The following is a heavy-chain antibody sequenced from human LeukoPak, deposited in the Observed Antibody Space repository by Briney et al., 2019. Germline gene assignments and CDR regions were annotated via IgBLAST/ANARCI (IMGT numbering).Heavy chain of an antibody. Sequence: GSSVKVSCKASGGTFSSYAISWVRQAPGQGLEWMGRIIPILGIANYAQKFQGRVTMTEDTSTDTAYMELSSLRSEDTAVYYCARRDTLWFDPWGQGTLVTVSS. CDR3: ARRDTLWFDP. CDR2: IIPILGIA. J-gene: IGHJ5*02. D-gene: IGHD5-24*01. CDR1: GGTFSSYA. V-gene: IGHV1-69*04.